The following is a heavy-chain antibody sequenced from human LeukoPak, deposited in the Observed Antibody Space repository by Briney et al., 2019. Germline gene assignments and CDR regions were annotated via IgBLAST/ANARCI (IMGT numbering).Heavy chain of an antibody. J-gene: IGHJ4*02. V-gene: IGHV4-39*01. CDR3: GTSGWEQLLLQ. CDR2: VYYSGRT. D-gene: IGHD1-26*01. CDR1: GGSVSSSSFY. Sequence: PSETLSLTCTVSGGSVSSSSFYWGWIRQPLGEGLEWIGTVYYSGRTGYNPSLKGRISISVDTSKNQFSLNLSSVTAADTAVYYCGTSGWEQLLLQWGQGTLVTVSS.